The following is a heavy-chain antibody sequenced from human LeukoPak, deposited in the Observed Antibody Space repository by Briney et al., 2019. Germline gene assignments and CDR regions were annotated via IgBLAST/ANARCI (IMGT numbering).Heavy chain of an antibody. Sequence: PGGSLRLSCEASGFTFSRYGMHWVRQAPGKGLEWVAVVSYDGSTKYCAGSVKGRFTISRDNSKNTLLLQMNCLRPEDTALYYCAKAETPYTSKSLDYWGQGTLVTVSS. D-gene: IGHD3-16*01. CDR1: GFTFSRYG. V-gene: IGHV3-30*18. J-gene: IGHJ4*02. CDR3: AKAETPYTSKSLDY. CDR2: VSYDGSTK.